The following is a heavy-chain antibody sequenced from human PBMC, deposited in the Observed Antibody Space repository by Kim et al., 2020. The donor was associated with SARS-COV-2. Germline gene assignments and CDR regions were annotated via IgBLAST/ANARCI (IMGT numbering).Heavy chain of an antibody. CDR1: GGSFSGYY. J-gene: IGHJ3*02. CDR2: INHSGST. Sequence: SETLSLTCAVYGGSFSGYYWSWIRQPPGKGLEWIGEINHSGSTNYNPSLKSRVTISVDTSKNQFSLKLSSVTAADTAVYYCARGRKQWLARVHSAFDIWGQGTMVTVSS. D-gene: IGHD6-19*01. V-gene: IGHV4-34*01. CDR3: ARGRKQWLARVHSAFDI.